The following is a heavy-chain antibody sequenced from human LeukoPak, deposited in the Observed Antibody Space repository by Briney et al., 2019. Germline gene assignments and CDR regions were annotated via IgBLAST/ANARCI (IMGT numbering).Heavy chain of an antibody. Sequence: SETLSLTCAVYGGPFSGYYWSWIRQPPGKGLEWIGEINHSGSTNYNPSLKSRVTISVDTSKNQFSLKLSSVTAADTAVYYCARVTSIVVVPAAIRGNWFDPWGQGTLVTVSS. J-gene: IGHJ5*02. CDR1: GGPFSGYY. D-gene: IGHD2-2*01. V-gene: IGHV4-34*01. CDR3: ARVTSIVVVPAAIRGNWFDP. CDR2: INHSGST.